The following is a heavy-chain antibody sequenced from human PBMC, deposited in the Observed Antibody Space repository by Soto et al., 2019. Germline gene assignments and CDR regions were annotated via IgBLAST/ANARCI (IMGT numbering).Heavy chain of an antibody. CDR3: ARDGRVSSSYYYMDV. CDR2: IWYDGSNK. V-gene: IGHV3-33*01. Sequence: GGSLRLSCAASGFTFSSYGMHWVRQAPGKGLEWVAVIWYDGSNKYYADSVKGRFTISRDNSKNTLYLQMNSLRAEDTAVYYCARDGRVSSSYYYMDVWGKGTTVTVSS. CDR1: GFTFSSYG. D-gene: IGHD1-26*01. J-gene: IGHJ6*03.